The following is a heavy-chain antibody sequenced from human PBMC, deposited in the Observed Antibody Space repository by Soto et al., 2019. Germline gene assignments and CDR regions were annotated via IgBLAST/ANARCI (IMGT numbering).Heavy chain of an antibody. V-gene: IGHV4-4*02. CDR3: AREQICNVVKCSNWFDP. D-gene: IGHD2-8*01. CDR1: GGSISSPNW. J-gene: IGHJ5*02. CDR2: IFHTGSV. Sequence: SETLSLTCGVSGGSISSPNWCIWARQFPGKGLEWIGEIFHTGSVNYNPSLKSRVTLSLDKSKNQFSLKLTSVTAADTAAYFCAREQICNVVKCSNWFDPWGQGTLVTVSS.